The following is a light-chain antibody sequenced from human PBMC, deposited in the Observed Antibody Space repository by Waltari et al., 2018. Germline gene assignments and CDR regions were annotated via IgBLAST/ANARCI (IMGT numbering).Light chain of an antibody. CDR1: NLGDKY. J-gene: IGLJ2*01. V-gene: IGLV3-1*01. CDR2: QDN. Sequence: SYDLSQPPSMSVSPGQTARVTCSGDNLGDKYTCWYQQKPGQSPVLVIYQDNKRPSGIPERFSGSNSGSTATLTISGTQTADEAVYYCQAWDSSNGVFGGGTKLTVL. CDR3: QAWDSSNGV.